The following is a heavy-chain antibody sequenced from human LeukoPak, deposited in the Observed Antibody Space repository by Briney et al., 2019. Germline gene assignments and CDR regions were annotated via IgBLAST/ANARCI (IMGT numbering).Heavy chain of an antibody. D-gene: IGHD2/OR15-2a*01. CDR3: TRGWSMPDY. Sequence: GGSLRLSCAASGFTFSTYAMSWVRPAPGKGLEWVSSICNSGDQTYCADSVKGRFTISRDNSKNTLYLQMNSLRAEDTALYYCTRGWSMPDYWGQGTQVTVSS. CDR2: ICNSGDQT. CDR1: GFTFSTYA. J-gene: IGHJ4*02. V-gene: IGHV3-23*01.